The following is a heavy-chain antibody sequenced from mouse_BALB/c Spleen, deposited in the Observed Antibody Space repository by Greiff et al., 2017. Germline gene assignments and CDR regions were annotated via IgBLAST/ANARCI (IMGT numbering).Heavy chain of an antibody. V-gene: IGHV1-14*01. CDR2: INPYNDGT. D-gene: IGHD2-3*01. CDR1: GYTFTSYV. J-gene: IGHJ1*01. CDR3: ARRGDGYYTPYFDV. Sequence: EVKLQESGPELVKPGASVKMSCKASGYTFTSYVMHWVKQKPGQGLEWIGYINPYNDGTKYNEKFKGKATLTSDKSSSTAYMELSSLTSEDSAVYYCARRGDGYYTPYFDVWGAGTTVTVSS.